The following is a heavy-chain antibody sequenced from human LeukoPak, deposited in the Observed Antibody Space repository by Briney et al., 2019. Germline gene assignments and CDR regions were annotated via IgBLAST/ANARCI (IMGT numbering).Heavy chain of an antibody. D-gene: IGHD3-10*01. CDR3: ASYYGSGSYYFGRHDAFDI. J-gene: IGHJ3*02. CDR1: GGSISSYY. Sequence: PSETLSLTCTVSGGSISSYYWSWIRQPPGKGLEWIGYIYYNGSTNYNPSLKSRVTISVDTSKNQFSLKLSSVTAADTAVYYCASYYGSGSYYFGRHDAFDIWGQGTMVTVSS. CDR2: IYYNGST. V-gene: IGHV4-59*08.